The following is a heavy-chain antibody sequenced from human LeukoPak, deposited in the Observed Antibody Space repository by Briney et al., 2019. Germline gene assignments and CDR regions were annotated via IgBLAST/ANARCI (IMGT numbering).Heavy chain of an antibody. D-gene: IGHD6-19*01. J-gene: IGHJ4*02. CDR1: GFTFSSYW. CDR3: ARDRSGWHYFDY. Sequence: GGSLRLSCAASGFTFSSYWLHWVRQAPGKGLVGVSRINSDGSSTRYADSVKGRFTISRDNAKNTLYLQMNSLRAEDTAVYYCARDRSGWHYFDYWGQGTLVTVSS. V-gene: IGHV3-74*01. CDR2: INSDGSST.